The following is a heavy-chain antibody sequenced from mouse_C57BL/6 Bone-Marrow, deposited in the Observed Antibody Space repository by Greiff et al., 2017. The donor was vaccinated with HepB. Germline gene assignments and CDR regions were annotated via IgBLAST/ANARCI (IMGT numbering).Heavy chain of an antibody. J-gene: IGHJ3*01. CDR3: ARDYEYDWCAY. CDR2: IYPGSGNT. V-gene: IGHV1-66*01. CDR1: GYSFTSYY. D-gene: IGHD2-4*01. Sequence: QVQLQQSGPELVKPGASVKISCKASGYSFTSYYIHWVKQRPGQGLEWIGWIYPGSGNTKYNEKFKGKATLTADTSSSTAYMQLSSLTSEDSAVYYCARDYEYDWCAYWGQGTLVTVSA.